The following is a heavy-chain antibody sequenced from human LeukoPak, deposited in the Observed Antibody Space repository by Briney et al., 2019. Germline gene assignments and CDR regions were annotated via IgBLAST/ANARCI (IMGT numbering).Heavy chain of an antibody. CDR2: ISCYNGNT. J-gene: IGHJ4*02. V-gene: IGHV1-18*01. Sequence: VASVRVSCRASGYNFTNSGISWVRQAPGQGLEWMGWISCYNGNTNYAQKLQGRVTITTDTSTSTGYMELRGLRSDDTAVYYCARLNYRPIIKFFDYWGQGTLVTVSS. CDR3: ARLNYRPIIKFFDY. CDR1: GYNFTNSG. D-gene: IGHD5-24*01.